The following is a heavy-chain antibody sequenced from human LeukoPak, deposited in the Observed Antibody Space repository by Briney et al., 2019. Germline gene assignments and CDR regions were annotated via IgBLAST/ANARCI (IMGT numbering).Heavy chain of an antibody. CDR3: ARVGGELLPLDR. D-gene: IGHD1-7*01. V-gene: IGHV3-21*01. J-gene: IGHJ4*02. Sequence: GGSLRLSCAASGFSISGYNMHWVRQAPGKGLEWVSSISGSSNFIYYTESLKGRLTISRDNAKNSLYLQMNSLRAEDTAVYYCARVGGELLPLDRWGLETLVTVSS. CDR2: ISGSSNFI. CDR1: GFSISGYN.